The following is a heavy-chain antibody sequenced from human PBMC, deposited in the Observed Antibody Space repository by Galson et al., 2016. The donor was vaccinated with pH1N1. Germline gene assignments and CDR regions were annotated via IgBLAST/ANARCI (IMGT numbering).Heavy chain of an antibody. CDR1: GFTFSSHG. CDR2: ISYDGSNK. J-gene: IGHJ2*01. Sequence: SLRLSCAASGFTFSSHGMHWVRQAPGKGLEWVAVISYDGSNKSYADSVKGRFTISRDNSKNTLYLQMNSLRAEDTAVYYCAKGDYGDYVGYFDVWGRGTLVTVSS. V-gene: IGHV3-30*18. D-gene: IGHD4-17*01. CDR3: AKGDYGDYVGYFDV.